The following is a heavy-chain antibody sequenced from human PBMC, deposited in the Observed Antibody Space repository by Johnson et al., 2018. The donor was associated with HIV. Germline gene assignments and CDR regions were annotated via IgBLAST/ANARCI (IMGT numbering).Heavy chain of an antibody. J-gene: IGHJ3*02. Sequence: VQLVESGGGVVQPGRSLRLSCAASGFTFSSYVMHWIRQAPGKGLEWLSFISSSGDIIRYADSVKGRFTISRDNAKNSLILQMNSLRDEDTAVYYCARRTVTALFDIWGQGTLVTVSS. CDR3: ARRTVTALFDI. V-gene: IGHV3-48*02. CDR2: ISSSGDII. D-gene: IGHD4-17*01. CDR1: GFTFSSYV.